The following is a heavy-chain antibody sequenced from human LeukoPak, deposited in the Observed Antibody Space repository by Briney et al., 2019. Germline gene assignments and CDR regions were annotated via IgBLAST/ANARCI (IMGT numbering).Heavy chain of an antibody. D-gene: IGHD6-6*01. Sequence: PGGSLRLSCAASGFTFSSYSMNWVRQAPGKGLEWVSYIRSSGSTIYYADSVKGRFTISRDNAKNSLYLQVNSLRAEDTAVYYCARDLRGGSSSGGVDYWGQGTLVTVSS. CDR1: GFTFSSYS. J-gene: IGHJ4*02. V-gene: IGHV3-48*01. CDR2: IRSSGSTI. CDR3: ARDLRGGSSSGGVDY.